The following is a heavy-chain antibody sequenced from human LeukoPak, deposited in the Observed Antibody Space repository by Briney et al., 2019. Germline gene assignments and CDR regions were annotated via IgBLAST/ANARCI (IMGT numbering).Heavy chain of an antibody. CDR2: ISGSGGST. CDR1: GFTFDDYT. J-gene: IGHJ5*02. Sequence: PGGSLRLSCAASGFTFDDYTMHWVRQPPGKGLEWISGISGSGGSTYYADSVKGRFTISRDNSKHTLYLQLNSLRAEDTAVYSCAKDPIRYQLLHCFDPWGQGTLVTVSS. CDR3: AKDPIRYQLLHCFDP. V-gene: IGHV3-23*01. D-gene: IGHD2-2*01.